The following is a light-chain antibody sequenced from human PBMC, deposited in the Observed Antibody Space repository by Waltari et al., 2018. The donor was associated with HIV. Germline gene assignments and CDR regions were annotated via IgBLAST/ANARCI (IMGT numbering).Light chain of an antibody. Sequence: EIVLTQSPATLSLSLGERATLSCRTSQSVSNYLAWYQQKPGKAPRLLIYDASNSAPGIPVRFSGSGSGTDFTLTISSLEPEDFAVYYCQQRSNWPPITFGQGTRLEI. V-gene: IGKV3-11*01. CDR1: QSVSNY. CDR3: QQRSNWPPIT. CDR2: DAS. J-gene: IGKJ5*01.